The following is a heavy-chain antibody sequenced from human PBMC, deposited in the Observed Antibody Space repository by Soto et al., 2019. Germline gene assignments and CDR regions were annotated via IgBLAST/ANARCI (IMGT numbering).Heavy chain of an antibody. CDR3: TSAGYSSSWYPTDY. CDR1: GFTFGDYA. CDR2: IRSKAYGGTT. Sequence: GGSLRLSCTASGFTFGDYAMSWFRQAPGKGLEWVGFIRSKAYGGTTEYAASVKGGFTISRDDSKSIAYLQMNSLKTEDTAVYYCTSAGYSSSWYPTDYWGQGTLVTVSS. V-gene: IGHV3-49*03. J-gene: IGHJ4*02. D-gene: IGHD6-13*01.